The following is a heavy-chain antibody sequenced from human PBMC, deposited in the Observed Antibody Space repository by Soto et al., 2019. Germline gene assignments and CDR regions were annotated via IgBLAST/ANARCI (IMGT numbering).Heavy chain of an antibody. J-gene: IGHJ4*02. V-gene: IGHV1-3*01. CDR2: INAGNGNT. CDR3: ARDIGVVPAAIVY. D-gene: IGHD2-2*02. Sequence: ASVKVSCKASGYTFTSYAMHWVRQAPGQRLEWMGWINAGNGNTKYSQKFQGRVTITRDTSASTAYMELSSLRSEDTAVYYCARDIGVVPAAIVYWGQGTLVTVSS. CDR1: GYTFTSYA.